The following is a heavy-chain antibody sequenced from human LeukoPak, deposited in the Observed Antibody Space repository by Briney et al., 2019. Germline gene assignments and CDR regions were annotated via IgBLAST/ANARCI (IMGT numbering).Heavy chain of an antibody. V-gene: IGHV4-39*01. Sequence: SETLSLTCTVSGASISSSDRYWGWIRQPAGKGLEWIGSIYYSGITYHNPSLKSRVTISVDTSNNQFSLKMSSVTAADTAVYFCARHQEGMVRGVLYYMDVWGKGTTVIISS. D-gene: IGHD3-10*01. CDR3: ARHQEGMVRGVLYYMDV. CDR1: GASISSSDRY. J-gene: IGHJ6*03. CDR2: IYYSGIT.